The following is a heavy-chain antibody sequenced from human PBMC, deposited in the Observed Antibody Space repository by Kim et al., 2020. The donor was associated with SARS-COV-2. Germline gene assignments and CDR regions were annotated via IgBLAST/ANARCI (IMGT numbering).Heavy chain of an antibody. CDR3: ARDRGRSGMVRGVPLGIDGMDV. D-gene: IGHD3-10*01. Sequence: SETLSLTCTVSGGSISSYYWSWIRQPPGKGLEWIGYIYYSGSTNYNPSLKSRVTISVDTSKNQFSLKLSSVTAADTAVYYCARDRGRSGMVRGVPLGIDGMDVWGQGTTVTVSS. J-gene: IGHJ6*02. CDR1: GGSISSYY. V-gene: IGHV4-59*01. CDR2: IYYSGST.